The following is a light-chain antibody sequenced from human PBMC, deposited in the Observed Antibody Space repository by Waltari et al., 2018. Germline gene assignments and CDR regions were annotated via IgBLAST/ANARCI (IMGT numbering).Light chain of an antibody. CDR2: STN. V-gene: IGLV1-44*01. CDR3: AAWDDNLRAWV. Sequence: QSVVTQPPSASGTPGQRVSISCSGSSSNIGGNSVKWYQHVPGAGPRLLLYSTNQRPSGVPDRFSGSKSGTSASLAISGLQSDDEADYYCAAWDDNLRAWVFGGGTKLTVL. J-gene: IGLJ3*02. CDR1: SSNIGGNS.